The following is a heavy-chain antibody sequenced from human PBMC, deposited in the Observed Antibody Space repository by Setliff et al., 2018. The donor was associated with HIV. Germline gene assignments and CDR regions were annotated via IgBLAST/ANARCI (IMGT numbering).Heavy chain of an antibody. CDR3: ARHSPSDY. Sequence: SETLSLTCTVSGGSISSGGDYWSWIRQPAGQGLEWIGRTYSTGITNYNPSLKSRGAISVDTSKNQFSLKLSSVTAADTAVYYCARHSPSDYWGQGTLVTVSS. J-gene: IGHJ4*02. V-gene: IGHV4-61*02. CDR1: GGSISSGGDY. CDR2: TYSTGIT.